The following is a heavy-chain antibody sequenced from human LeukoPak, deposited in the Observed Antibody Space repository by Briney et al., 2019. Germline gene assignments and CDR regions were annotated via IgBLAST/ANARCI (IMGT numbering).Heavy chain of an antibody. Sequence: PGVSLRLSCVASGFTFTSHSLNWLRQAPGKGLEWVANINLDGNGRFYVDSVKGRFTISRDNNKKSVYLQMNSLRAEDTAVYYCARDTDDFQGLDIWGQGTRVTVSS. J-gene: IGHJ3*02. CDR3: ARDTDDFQGLDI. CDR2: INLDGNGR. CDR1: GFTFTSHS. V-gene: IGHV3-7*01. D-gene: IGHD3-3*01.